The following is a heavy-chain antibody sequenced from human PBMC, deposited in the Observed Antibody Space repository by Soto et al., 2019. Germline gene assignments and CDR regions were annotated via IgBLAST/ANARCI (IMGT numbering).Heavy chain of an antibody. D-gene: IGHD2-15*01. J-gene: IGHJ5*02. CDR2: IYYSGNT. CDR3: ARADHYGSPCRWFDT. V-gene: IGHV4-31*01. CDR1: GGSISSDGYY. Sequence: QVQLQESGPGLVKPSQTLSLTCTVSGGSISSDGYYWIWLRQHTGKGLVWFGYIYYSGNTYYNPSLKSQVTISVDTSKNQYSLKLSSVTAADTAVDDCARADHYGSPCRWFDTWGQGNLVTVSS.